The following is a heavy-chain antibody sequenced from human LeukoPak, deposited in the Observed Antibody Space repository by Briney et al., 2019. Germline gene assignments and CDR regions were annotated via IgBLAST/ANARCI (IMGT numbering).Heavy chain of an antibody. D-gene: IGHD3-10*01. CDR1: GYTFTSYA. CDR3: ARGVLLWFGELSDAFDI. V-gene: IGHV7-4-1*02. J-gene: IGHJ3*02. Sequence: ASVKVSCKASGYTFTSYAMNWVRQAPGQGLEWMGWINTNTGNPTYAQGFTGRFVFSLDTSVSTAYLQISSLKAEDTAVYYCARGVLLWFGELSDAFDIWGQGTMVTVSS. CDR2: INTNTGNP.